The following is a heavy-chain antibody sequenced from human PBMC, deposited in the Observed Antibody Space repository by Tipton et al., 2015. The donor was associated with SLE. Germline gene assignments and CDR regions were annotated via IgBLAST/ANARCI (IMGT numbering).Heavy chain of an antibody. V-gene: IGHV3-7*03. J-gene: IGHJ4*02. CDR3: ARGPWGSSGWDHFDY. CDR1: GFTFSSYS. Sequence: GSLRLSCAASGFTFSSYSMNWVRQAPGKGLEWVANIKQDGSEKYYVDSVKGRFTISRDNAKNSLYLQMNSLRAEDTAVYYCARGPWGSSGWDHFDYWGQGTLVTVSS. D-gene: IGHD6-19*01. CDR2: IKQDGSEK.